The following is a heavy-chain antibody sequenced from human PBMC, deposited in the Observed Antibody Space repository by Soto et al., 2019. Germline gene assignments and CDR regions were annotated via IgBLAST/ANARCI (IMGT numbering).Heavy chain of an antibody. D-gene: IGHD3-22*01. Sequence: QVQLVQSGAEVKKPGSSVKVSCKASGGTFSSYAISWVRQAPGQGLEWMGGIIPIFGTANYAQKFQGRVTITADESTSTAYMELSSLRSEDTAVYYCARVLDPKRITMIPTLSNDAFDIWGQGTMVTVSS. V-gene: IGHV1-69*01. CDR2: IIPIFGTA. J-gene: IGHJ3*02. CDR1: GGTFSSYA. CDR3: ARVLDPKRITMIPTLSNDAFDI.